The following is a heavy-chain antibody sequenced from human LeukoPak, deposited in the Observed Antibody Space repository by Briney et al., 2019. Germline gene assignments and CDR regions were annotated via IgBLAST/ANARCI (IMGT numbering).Heavy chain of an antibody. CDR1: GYTFTSYS. CDR3: ARALPTPYCSSTSCPTYYYYYYGMDV. D-gene: IGHD2-2*01. J-gene: IGHJ6*02. V-gene: IGHV1-18*01. CDR2: ISAYNGNT. Sequence: ASVKVSCKASGYTFTSYSISWVRQAPGQGLEWMGWISAYNGNTNYAQKLQGRVTMTTDTSTSTAYMGLRSLRSDDTAVYYCARALPTPYCSSTSCPTYYYYYYGMDVWGQGTTVTVSS.